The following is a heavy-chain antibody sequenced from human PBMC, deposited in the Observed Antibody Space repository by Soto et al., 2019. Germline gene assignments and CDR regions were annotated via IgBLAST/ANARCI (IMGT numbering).Heavy chain of an antibody. D-gene: IGHD2-15*01. J-gene: IGHJ3*02. CDR1: GGSFSGYY. CDR2: INHSGST. Sequence: QVQLQQWGAGLLKPSETLSLTCAVYGGSFSGYYWSWIRQPPGKGLEWIGEINHSGSTNYNPSLKSRVTISVDTSKNQFSLKLSSVTAADTAVYYCARDYCSGCSCHDAFDIWGQGTMVNVSS. CDR3: ARDYCSGCSCHDAFDI. V-gene: IGHV4-34*01.